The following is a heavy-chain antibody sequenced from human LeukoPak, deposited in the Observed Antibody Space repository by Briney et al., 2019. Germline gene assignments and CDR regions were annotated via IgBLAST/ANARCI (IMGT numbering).Heavy chain of an antibody. CDR1: GFTFDDYG. CDR2: INWNGGST. V-gene: IGHV3-20*04. J-gene: IGHJ6*03. D-gene: IGHD3-10*01. Sequence: GGSLRLSCAASGFTFDDYGMSWVRQAPGKGLEWVSGINWNGGSTGYADSVKGRFTISRDNAKNSLYLQMNSLRAEDTALYYCARYGSGSYYTLYYYYYMDVWGKGTTVTVS. CDR3: ARYGSGSYYTLYYYYYMDV.